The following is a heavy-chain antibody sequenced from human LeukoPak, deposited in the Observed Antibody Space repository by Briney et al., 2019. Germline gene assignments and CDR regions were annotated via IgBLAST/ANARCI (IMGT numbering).Heavy chain of an antibody. CDR3: ARDLVAGTITLDY. D-gene: IGHD6-19*01. J-gene: IGHJ4*02. CDR2: INPSGGST. Sequence: ASVKASCKASGYTFTSYYMHWVRQAPGQGPEWMGIINPSGGSTSYAQKFQGRVTMTRDMSTSTVYMELSSLRSEDTAVYYCARDLVAGTITLDYWGQGTLVTVSS. CDR1: GYTFTSYY. V-gene: IGHV1-46*01.